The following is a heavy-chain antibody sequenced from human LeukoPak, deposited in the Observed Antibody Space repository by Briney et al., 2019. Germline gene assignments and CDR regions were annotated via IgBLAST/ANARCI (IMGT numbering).Heavy chain of an antibody. J-gene: IGHJ5*02. CDR1: GFAFSSYS. CDR2: ISSSSSTI. Sequence: GGSLRLSCAASGFAFSSYSMNWVRQAPGKGLEWVSHISSSSSTIYYADSVKGRFTISRDNSKSTLYLQMNSLRAEDTAVYYCASGYDSSAFDPWGQGTLVTVSS. CDR3: ASGYDSSAFDP. D-gene: IGHD3-22*01. V-gene: IGHV3-48*01.